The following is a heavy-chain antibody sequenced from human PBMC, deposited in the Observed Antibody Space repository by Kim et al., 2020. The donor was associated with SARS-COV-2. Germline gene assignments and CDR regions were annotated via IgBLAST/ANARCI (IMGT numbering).Heavy chain of an antibody. D-gene: IGHD2-15*01. J-gene: IGHJ3*02. Sequence: SETLSLTCTVSGGSISSGGYYWSWIRQHPGKGLEWIGYIYYSGSTYYNPSLKSRVTISVDTSKNQFSLKLSSVTAADTAVYYCARDGPRFSLVAASFFAFDIWGQGTMVTVSS. CDR1: GGSISSGGYY. CDR2: IYYSGST. V-gene: IGHV4-31*03. CDR3: ARDGPRFSLVAASFFAFDI.